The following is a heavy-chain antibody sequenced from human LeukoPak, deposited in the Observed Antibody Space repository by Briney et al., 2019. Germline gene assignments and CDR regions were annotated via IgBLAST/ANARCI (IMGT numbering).Heavy chain of an antibody. J-gene: IGHJ4*02. CDR2: VDASGGT. V-gene: IGHV4-4*07. Sequence: SETLSLTCTVSGGSISGHYWSWIRQPAGKGLEWIGRVDASGGTRYNPSLKSRVTMSVDMSKTQFSLEINSVTAADTAVYYCATFNCVGACSPDDFWGQGTLVTVS. CDR1: GGSISGHY. CDR3: ATFNCVGACSPDDF. D-gene: IGHD2-21*02.